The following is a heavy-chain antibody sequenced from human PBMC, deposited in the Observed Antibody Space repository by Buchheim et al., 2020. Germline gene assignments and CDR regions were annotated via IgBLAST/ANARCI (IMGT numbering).Heavy chain of an antibody. V-gene: IGHV4-39*01. CDR1: GGSISSSSYY. Sequence: QLQLQESGPGLVKPSETLSLTCTVSGGSISSSSYYWGWIRQPPGKGLEWIGNIYYSGSTYYNLSLKSRATIAIDTSKNQLSLKLSSVTAADTAIYYCARRVQGSSWSDYWGQGTL. CDR3: ARRVQGSSWSDY. J-gene: IGHJ4*02. D-gene: IGHD6-13*01. CDR2: IYYSGST.